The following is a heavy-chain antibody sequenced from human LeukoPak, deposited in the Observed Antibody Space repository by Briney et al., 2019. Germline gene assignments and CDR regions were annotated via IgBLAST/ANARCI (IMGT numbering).Heavy chain of an antibody. D-gene: IGHD2-15*01. CDR3: ARGVGYCSGGSCQDFDY. Sequence: PSETLSLTCAVYGGSFSGYYWSWIRQRPGKGLEWIGEINHSGSTNYNPSLKSRVTISVDTSKNQFSLKLSSVTAADTAVYYCARGVGYCSGGSCQDFDYWGQGTLVTVSS. CDR2: INHSGST. CDR1: GGSFSGYY. J-gene: IGHJ4*02. V-gene: IGHV4-34*01.